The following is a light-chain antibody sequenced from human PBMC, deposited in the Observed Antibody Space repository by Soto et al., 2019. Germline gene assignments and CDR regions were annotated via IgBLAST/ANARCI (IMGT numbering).Light chain of an antibody. CDR3: QQYNNWTLT. V-gene: IGKV3-15*01. J-gene: IGKJ5*01. CDR2: GAS. CDR1: QSVSST. Sequence: EIVMTQSPATLSVSPGERATLSCRASQSVSSTLAWYQQKPGQAPRLLVYGASTRATGIPARFSGSGSGTEFTLTISSLQSEDFAVYYCQQYNNWTLTFGQGTRLEIK.